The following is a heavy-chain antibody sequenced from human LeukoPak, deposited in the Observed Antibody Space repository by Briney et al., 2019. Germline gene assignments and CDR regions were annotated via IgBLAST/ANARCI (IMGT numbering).Heavy chain of an antibody. Sequence: PGGSLRLSCAASGFTFSNAWMSWVRQAPGKGLEWVGRIKSKTDGGTTDYAAPVKGRFTISRDDSKNTLYLQMNSLKTEDTAVYYCTTDEYYYDSITTGCWGQGTLVTVSS. D-gene: IGHD3-22*01. J-gene: IGHJ4*02. CDR1: GFTFSNAW. V-gene: IGHV3-15*01. CDR3: TTDEYYYDSITTGC. CDR2: IKSKTDGGTT.